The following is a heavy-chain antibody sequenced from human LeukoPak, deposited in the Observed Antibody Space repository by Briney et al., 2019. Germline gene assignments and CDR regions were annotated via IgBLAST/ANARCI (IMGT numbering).Heavy chain of an antibody. CDR1: GGSISSYY. CDR3: ARDPDYGDPGY. Sequence: SETLSLTCTVSGGSISSYYWSWIRQPPGKGLEWIGYIYYSGSTNYNPSLKSRVTISVDTSKNQFSLKLSSVTAADTAVYYCARDPDYGDPGYWGQGTLVTVSS. D-gene: IGHD4-17*01. V-gene: IGHV4-59*12. J-gene: IGHJ4*02. CDR2: IYYSGST.